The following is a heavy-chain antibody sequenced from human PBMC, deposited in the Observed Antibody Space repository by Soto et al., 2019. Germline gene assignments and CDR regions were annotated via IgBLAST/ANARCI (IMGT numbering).Heavy chain of an antibody. Sequence: SETLSLTCTVSGGSISSGGYYWSWIRQHPGKGLEWIGYIYYSGSTYYNPSLKSRVTISVDTSKNQFSLKLSSVTAADTAVYYCARAGYSYGYYFDYWGQGTLVTVSS. V-gene: IGHV4-31*03. CDR3: ARAGYSYGYYFDY. CDR2: IYYSGST. CDR1: GGSISSGGYY. D-gene: IGHD5-18*01. J-gene: IGHJ4*02.